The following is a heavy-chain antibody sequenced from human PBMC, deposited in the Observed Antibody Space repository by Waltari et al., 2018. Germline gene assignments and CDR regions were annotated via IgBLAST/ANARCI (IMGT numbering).Heavy chain of an antibody. J-gene: IGHJ4*02. V-gene: IGHV3-30-3*01. CDR3: ARGAGPPTFYDGDYFDY. CDR1: GFTFSSYA. Sequence: QVQLVESGGGVVQPGRSLRLSCAASGFTFSSYAMHWVRQAPGKGLEGVAVIAYDGSNKYYADSVKGRFTISRDNSKNTLYLQMNSLRAEDTAVYYCARGAGPPTFYDGDYFDYWGQGTLVTVSS. CDR2: IAYDGSNK. D-gene: IGHD5-12*01.